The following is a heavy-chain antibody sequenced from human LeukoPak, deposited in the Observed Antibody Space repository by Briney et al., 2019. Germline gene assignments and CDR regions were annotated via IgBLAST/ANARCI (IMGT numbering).Heavy chain of an antibody. CDR2: ISGSGGST. CDR1: GFTFSSYA. CDR3: AKIRSGGYYPDAFDI. V-gene: IGHV3-23*01. Sequence: GGSLRLSCAASGFTFSSYAMSWVRQAPGKGLEWVSAISGSGGSTYYADFVKGRFTISRDNSKNTLFLQMNSRKAEDTAVYYCAKIRSGGYYPDAFDIWGQGTMVTVSS. J-gene: IGHJ3*02. D-gene: IGHD3-22*01.